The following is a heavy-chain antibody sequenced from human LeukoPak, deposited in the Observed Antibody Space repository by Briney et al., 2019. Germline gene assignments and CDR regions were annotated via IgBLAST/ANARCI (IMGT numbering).Heavy chain of an antibody. V-gene: IGHV1-24*01. CDR3: ATVRYDYVWGSYRTLYYFDY. D-gene: IGHD3-16*02. J-gene: IGHJ4*02. CDR2: FDPEDGET. CDR1: GYTLTELS. Sequence: ASVKVSCKVSGYTLTELSMRWVRQAPGNGLEWMGGFDPEDGETIYAQKFQGRVTMTEDTSTDTAYMELSSLRSEDTAVYYCATVRYDYVWGSYRTLYYFDYWGQGTLVTVSS.